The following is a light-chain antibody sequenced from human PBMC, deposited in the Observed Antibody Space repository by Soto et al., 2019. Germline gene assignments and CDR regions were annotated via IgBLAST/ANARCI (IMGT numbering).Light chain of an antibody. CDR3: QQYDNLPLT. Sequence: EIVLTQSPATLSLSPGERATLSCRASQSVSSYLAWYQQKPRQAPRLLIYDASNRATGIPARFSGSGSGTDFTLPISSLEPEDFSVYYCQQYDNLPLTFGGGTKVDIK. J-gene: IGKJ4*01. CDR2: DAS. V-gene: IGKV3-11*01. CDR1: QSVSSY.